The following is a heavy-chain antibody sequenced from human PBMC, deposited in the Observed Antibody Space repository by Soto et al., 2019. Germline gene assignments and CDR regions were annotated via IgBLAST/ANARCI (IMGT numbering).Heavy chain of an antibody. CDR1: GFALSGYW. D-gene: IGHD2-21*02. Sequence: GGSLRLSCAASGFALSGYWMTWVRQAPGKGLEWVASINPDGTLKYYVDSVKGRFTISRDNADNSLFLQMISLRVEDTAVYYCARWESGDWYLGIWGQGTLVTVSS. CDR2: INPDGTLK. J-gene: IGHJ4*02. CDR3: ARWESGDWYLGI. V-gene: IGHV3-7*03.